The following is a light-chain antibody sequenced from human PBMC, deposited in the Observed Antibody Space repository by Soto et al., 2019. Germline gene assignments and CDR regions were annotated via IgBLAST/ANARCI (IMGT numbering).Light chain of an antibody. J-gene: IGKJ2*01. CDR3: QQSDSRTNT. V-gene: IGKV1-5*01. CDR2: DVS. CDR1: QSLSSW. Sequence: IQMTQSPSTRSSSFGDRVTITCRASQSLSSWLAWYQQKPGKAPKLLIHDVSTLETGVPARFSGRVSGTIGTITIINLQKEDGSTYYCQQSDSRTNTFGQGTKVDIK.